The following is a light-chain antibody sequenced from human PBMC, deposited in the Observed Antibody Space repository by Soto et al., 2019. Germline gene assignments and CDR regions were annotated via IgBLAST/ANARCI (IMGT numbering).Light chain of an antibody. CDR2: DAS. V-gene: IGKV3-11*01. CDR1: QSVSRY. CDR3: QQRSNWPPART. J-gene: IGKJ1*01. Sequence: EIVLTQSPATLSLSPGERATLSCRASQSVSRYLAWYQQKPGQAPRLLIYDASNRATGIPARFSGSGSGTDFTLTISSLEPEDFAVYYCQQRSNWPPARTFGQGTKVEIK.